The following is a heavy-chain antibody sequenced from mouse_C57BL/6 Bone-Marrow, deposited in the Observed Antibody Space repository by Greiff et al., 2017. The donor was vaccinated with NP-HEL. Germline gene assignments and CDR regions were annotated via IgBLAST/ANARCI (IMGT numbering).Heavy chain of an antibody. Sequence: QVQLQQPGAELVRPGTSVKLSCKASGYTFTSYWMHWVKQRPGQGLEWIGVIDPSDSYTNYNQKFKGKATLTVATSSSTAYMQRSSLTSEDSAVYYCARTPYYYGSSGWIAYWGQGTLVTVSA. CDR3: ARTPYYYGSSGWIAY. CDR2: IDPSDSYT. CDR1: GYTFTSYW. V-gene: IGHV1-59*01. D-gene: IGHD1-1*01. J-gene: IGHJ3*01.